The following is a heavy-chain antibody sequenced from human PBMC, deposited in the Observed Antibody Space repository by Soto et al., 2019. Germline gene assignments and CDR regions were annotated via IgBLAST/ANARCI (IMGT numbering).Heavy chain of an antibody. CDR3: ARAWSPGYSYGFAWYFDL. J-gene: IGHJ2*01. V-gene: IGHV3-21*01. Sequence: EVQLVESGGGLVKPGGSLRLSCAASGFTFSSYSMNWVRQAPGKGLEWVSSISSSSSYIYYADSVKGRFTISRDNAKNSLYLQMNSLRAEDTAVYYCARAWSPGYSYGFAWYFDLWGRGTLVTVSS. CDR1: GFTFSSYS. D-gene: IGHD5-18*01. CDR2: ISSSSSYI.